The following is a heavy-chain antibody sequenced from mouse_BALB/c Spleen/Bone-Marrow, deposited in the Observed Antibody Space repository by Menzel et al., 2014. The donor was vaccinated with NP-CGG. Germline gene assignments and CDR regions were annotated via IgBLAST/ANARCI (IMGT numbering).Heavy chain of an antibody. V-gene: IGHV14-3*02. D-gene: IGHD1-1*01. CDR1: GFNIKDTY. J-gene: IGHJ4*01. Sequence: VQLQQPGAELVKPGASVKLSCTASGFNIKDTYMHWVTQGPEQGLEWIGRIDPANGNTKYDPKFQGKATITADTSSNTAYLQLSSLTSEDTAVYYCARYRYYGSSYAMDYWGQGTSVTVSS. CDR3: ARYRYYGSSYAMDY. CDR2: IDPANGNT.